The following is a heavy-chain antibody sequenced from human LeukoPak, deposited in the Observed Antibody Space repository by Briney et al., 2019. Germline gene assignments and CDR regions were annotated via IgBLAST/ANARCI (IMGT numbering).Heavy chain of an antibody. CDR3: ARSASDYDFWSGFSTWFDP. D-gene: IGHD3-3*01. CDR2: INPNSGGT. J-gene: IGHJ5*02. Sequence: EASVTVSCTASGYTFTGYYMHWVRQAPGQGLEWMGWINPNSGGTNYAQKFQGWVTMTRDTSISTAYMELSRLRSDDTAVYYCARSASDYDFWSGFSTWFDPWGQGTLVTVSS. CDR1: GYTFTGYY. V-gene: IGHV1-2*04.